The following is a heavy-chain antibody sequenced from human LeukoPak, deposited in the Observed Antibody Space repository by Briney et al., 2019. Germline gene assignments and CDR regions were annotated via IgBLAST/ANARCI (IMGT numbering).Heavy chain of an antibody. CDR2: ISGSGGST. CDR1: GFTFSSYA. V-gene: IGHV3-23*01. Sequence: GGSLRLPCAASGFTFSSYAMSWVRQAPGKGLEWVSAISGSGGSTYYADSVKGRFTISRDNSKNTLYLQMNSLRAEDTAVYYCAKLKFYIGAPVVDYWGQGTLVTVSS. J-gene: IGHJ4*02. D-gene: IGHD6-13*01. CDR3: AKLKFYIGAPVVDY.